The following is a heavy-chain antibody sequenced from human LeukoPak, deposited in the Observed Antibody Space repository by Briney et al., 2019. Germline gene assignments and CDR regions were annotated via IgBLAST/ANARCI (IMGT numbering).Heavy chain of an antibody. V-gene: IGHV3-9*01. J-gene: IGHJ4*02. CDR3: TKDRDPYGWGSYPTFDS. Sequence: CLRLSCAASGFTFAEYAMYWVRHAPGGCLEWGSGISWNSDTIDYADSVKGRFTSSRDNAKNPLFLQMNTLRPEDTAFFYGTKDRDPYGWGSYPTFDSWGQRTLVTVSS. D-gene: IGHD3-10*01. CDR2: ISWNSDTI. CDR1: GFTFAEYA.